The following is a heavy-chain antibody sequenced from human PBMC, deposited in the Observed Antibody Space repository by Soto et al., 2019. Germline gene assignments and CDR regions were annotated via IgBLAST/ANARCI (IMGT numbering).Heavy chain of an antibody. CDR2: INYRGST. CDR1: GGSLTGCY. V-gene: IGHV4-34*01. D-gene: IGHD3-3*01. J-gene: IGHJ6*02. Sequence: SETLSLTCADNGGSLTGCYWTWKSKTTGQGLERICEINYRGSTYYNPSLESRSTMAVDTSKNQFSLKLSSVTAADTAVYFCVRGQPHRITIFEVVIRSYDYGMDVWGLGTTVTVS. CDR3: VRGQPHRITIFEVVIRSYDYGMDV.